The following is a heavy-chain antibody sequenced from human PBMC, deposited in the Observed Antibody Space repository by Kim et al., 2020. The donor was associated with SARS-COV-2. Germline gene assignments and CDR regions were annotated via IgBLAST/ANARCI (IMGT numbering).Heavy chain of an antibody. CDR1: GFSFSTYA. CDR3: ARDSSATRAGIRGLFDY. V-gene: IGHV3-23*01. D-gene: IGHD6-19*01. J-gene: IGHJ4*02. Sequence: GGSLRLSCAASGFSFSTYAMSWVRQAPGKGLEWVSAVNGGGGKTYYAKSVKGRFTISRDSSTNTLCLQMNSLSVEDTAMYYCARDSSATRAGIRGLFDYWGLGTLVTVSS. CDR2: VNGGGGKT.